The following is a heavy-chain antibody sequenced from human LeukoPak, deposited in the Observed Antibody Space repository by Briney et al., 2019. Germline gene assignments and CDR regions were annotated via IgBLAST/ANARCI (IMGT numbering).Heavy chain of an antibody. CDR3: AKGRYYGSGSSLFDY. CDR1: GFTFRNYL. D-gene: IGHD3-10*01. Sequence: GGSLRLSCAASGFTFRNYLMSWVRQAPGKGLEWVSAISGSGGGTYYADSVKGRFTISRDNSKNTLYLQMNSLRAEDTAVYYCAKGRYYGSGSSLFDYWGQGTLVTVSS. V-gene: IGHV3-23*01. CDR2: ISGSGGGT. J-gene: IGHJ4*02.